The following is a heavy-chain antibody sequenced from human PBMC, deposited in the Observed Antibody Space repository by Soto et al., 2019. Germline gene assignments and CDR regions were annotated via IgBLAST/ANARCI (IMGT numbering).Heavy chain of an antibody. V-gene: IGHV1-18*01. J-gene: IGHJ2*01. CDR3: ARDGDRCTSTRCSPWPDTHFDL. CDR2: ISPYNGNT. CDR1: GYTFTNYG. Sequence: VASVKVSCKASGYTFTNYGISWVRQAPGQGLEWMGWISPYNGNTKYPQKLQGRVTMTTDTSTRTSYMELRSLRSDDTAVYFCARDGDRCTSTRCSPWPDTHFDLWGRGTLVTSPQ. D-gene: IGHD2-2*01.